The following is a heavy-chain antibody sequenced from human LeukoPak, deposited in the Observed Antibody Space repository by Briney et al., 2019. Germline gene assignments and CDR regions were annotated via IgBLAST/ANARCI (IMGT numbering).Heavy chain of an antibody. CDR2: IYTGGTA. J-gene: IGHJ4*02. CDR1: GFTVSNNY. CDR3: ARARHPWISGTYWYYFDY. V-gene: IGHV3-53*01. D-gene: IGHD3-10*01. Sequence: PGGSLRPSCAASGFTVSNNYMSWVRQAPGKGLEWVSLIYTGGTAYYADSVKGRFTISRDNSKNTLYLQMNALRAEDTALYYCARARHPWISGTYWYYFDYWGQGTLVTVSS.